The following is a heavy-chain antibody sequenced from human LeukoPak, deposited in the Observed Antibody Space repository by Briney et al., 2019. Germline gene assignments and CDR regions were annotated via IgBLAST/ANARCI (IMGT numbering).Heavy chain of an antibody. J-gene: IGHJ4*02. CDR3: AKSSYYDASGYYREFYFDS. CDR2: ISGSGGST. Sequence: GGSLRLSCAASGFTFSSYAMSWVRQAPGKGLEWVSAISGSGGSTYYADSVKGRFTISRDNSKNTLYLQMNSLRAEDTAVYYCAKSSYYDASGYYREFYFDSWGQGTLVTVSS. CDR1: GFTFSSYA. V-gene: IGHV3-23*01. D-gene: IGHD3-22*01.